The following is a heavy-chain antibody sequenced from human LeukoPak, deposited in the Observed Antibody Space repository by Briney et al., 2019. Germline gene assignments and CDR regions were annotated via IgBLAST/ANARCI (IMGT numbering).Heavy chain of an antibody. CDR3: ARAPRGHNWNYLIDY. Sequence: SVKVSCKASGGTFSSYAISWVRQAPGQGLEWMGGIIPIFGTANYAQKFQGRVTITADESTSTAYMELSSLRSEDTAVYYCARAPRGHNWNYLIDYWGQGTLVTVSS. CDR2: IIPIFGTA. CDR1: GGTFSSYA. J-gene: IGHJ4*02. V-gene: IGHV1-69*13. D-gene: IGHD1-7*01.